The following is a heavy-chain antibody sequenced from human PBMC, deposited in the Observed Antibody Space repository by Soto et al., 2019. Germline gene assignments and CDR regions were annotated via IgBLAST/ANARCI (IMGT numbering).Heavy chain of an antibody. D-gene: IGHD3-22*01. CDR3: ARSYYDTTGFAVDP. J-gene: IGHJ5*02. CDR2: IYYSGST. V-gene: IGHV4-30-4*01. CDR1: GGSISSGDYY. Sequence: SETLSLTCTVSGGSISSGDYYWIWIRQPPGKGLEWIGYIYYSGSTYYNPSLKSRVTISVDTSKNQFSLKVTSVTAADTAVYYCARSYYDTTGFAVDPWGQGTLVTVS.